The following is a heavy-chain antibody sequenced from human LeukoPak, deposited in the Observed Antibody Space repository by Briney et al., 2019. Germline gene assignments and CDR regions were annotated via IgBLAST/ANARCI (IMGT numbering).Heavy chain of an antibody. V-gene: IGHV3-30*04. D-gene: IGHD6-19*01. J-gene: IGHJ4*02. Sequence: GGSLRLSCAASGFTFSSYAMHWVRQAPGKGLEWVAVISYDGSNKYYADSVKGRFTISRDNSKNTLYLQMNSLRAENTAVYYCARGGSGWYGTRFHYWGQGTLVTVSS. CDR3: ARGGSGWYGTRFHY. CDR2: ISYDGSNK. CDR1: GFTFSSYA.